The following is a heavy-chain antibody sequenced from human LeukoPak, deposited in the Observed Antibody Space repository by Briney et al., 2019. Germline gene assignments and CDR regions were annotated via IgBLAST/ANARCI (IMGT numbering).Heavy chain of an antibody. CDR2: MYYSGST. D-gene: IGHD6-19*01. Sequence: PSETLSLTCSVSGGSISRDCWSWIRQPPGKGLEWIGYMYYSGSTNFNPSLKSRVTISVDTSKNQFSLKLSSVTAADTAVYFCARQLRGEAVAGHLQPFDYWGQGTLVTVSS. CDR3: ARQLRGEAVAGHLQPFDY. J-gene: IGHJ4*02. V-gene: IGHV4-59*08. CDR1: GGSISRDC.